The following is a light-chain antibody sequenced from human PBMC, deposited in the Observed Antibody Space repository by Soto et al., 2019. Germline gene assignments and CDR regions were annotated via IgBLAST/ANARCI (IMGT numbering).Light chain of an antibody. J-gene: IGKJ2*01. CDR3: QLGYNSPPTYT. CDR2: AAS. V-gene: IGKV1-39*01. CDR1: QNISSS. Sequence: DLQMTPSPSSLSTSVGDRVTISCRASQNISSSLNWYQQKPGKAPKLLIYAASTLQNGVPSRFSGGGSGTDFTLTITNLQPEDFATYYCQLGYNSPPTYTFGRGTDLEIK.